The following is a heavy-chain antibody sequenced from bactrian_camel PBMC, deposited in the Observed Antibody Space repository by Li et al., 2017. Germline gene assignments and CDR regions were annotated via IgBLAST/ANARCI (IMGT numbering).Heavy chain of an antibody. D-gene: IGHD3*01. CDR2: FNIRTGVT. CDR3: TAGIPATICLSMTSLRALARF. V-gene: IGHV3S53*01. CDR1: RYRESSYY. Sequence: HVQLVESGGGSVLAGGPLNLSCTVSRYRESSYYIGWFRQTPGRERELVARFNIRTGVTYYADSVKGRFTISRDSAKNTLFLQMNNLKPEDTGVYYCTAGIPATICLSMTSLRALARFRGQGTQVTVS. J-gene: IGHJ4*01.